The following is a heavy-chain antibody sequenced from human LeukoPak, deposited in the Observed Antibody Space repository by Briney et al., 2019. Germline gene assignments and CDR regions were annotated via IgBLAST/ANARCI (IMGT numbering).Heavy chain of an antibody. Sequence: SVKVSCKASGGTFSSYAISWVRQAPGQGLEWMGRIIPILGIANYAQKFQGRVTITADKSTSTAYMELSSLRSEDTAVYYCAREGDCGGDCYSGWSDPWGQGTLVTVSS. V-gene: IGHV1-69*04. J-gene: IGHJ5*02. CDR2: IIPILGIA. CDR3: AREGDCGGDCYSGWSDP. D-gene: IGHD2-21*02. CDR1: GGTFSSYA.